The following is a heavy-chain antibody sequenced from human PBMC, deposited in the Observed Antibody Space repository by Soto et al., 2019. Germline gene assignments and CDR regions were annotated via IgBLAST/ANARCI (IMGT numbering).Heavy chain of an antibody. V-gene: IGHV5-10-1*01. Sequence: GESPKISSKGSGSIFTNYFITLVRQMPGKVLECLGRVAPNXSYSTYSPSFQGHVTLSADKSISTAYLQWSSLKASDTDMYYCARDSYYTSWNYVNYYTYAMEVGGQGTTVTVSS. J-gene: IGHJ6*02. CDR3: ARDSYYTSWNYVNYYTYAMEV. CDR1: GSIFTNYF. CDR2: VAPNXSYS. D-gene: IGHD3-3*01.